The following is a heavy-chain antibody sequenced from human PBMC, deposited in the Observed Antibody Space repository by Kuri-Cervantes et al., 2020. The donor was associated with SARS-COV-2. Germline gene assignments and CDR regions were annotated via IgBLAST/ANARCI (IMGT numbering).Heavy chain of an antibody. D-gene: IGHD4-23*01. CDR3: ARDDYGGNSIDY. CDR1: GFTFSSYW. V-gene: IGHV3-48*01. CDR2: ISSSSTI. J-gene: IGHJ4*02. Sequence: GGSLRLSCAASGFTFSSYWMSWVRQAPGKGLEWVSYISSSSTIYYADSVKGRFTISRDNAKNSLYLQMNSLRAEDTAVYYCARDDYGGNSIDYWGQGTLVTVSS.